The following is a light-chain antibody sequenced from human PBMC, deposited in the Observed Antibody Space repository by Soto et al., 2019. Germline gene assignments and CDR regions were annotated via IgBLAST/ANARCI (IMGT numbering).Light chain of an antibody. CDR1: QSVSSS. J-gene: IGKJ4*01. CDR2: DAS. CDR3: QQRSSWPLT. V-gene: IGKV3-11*01. Sequence: EIVLTQSPATLSLSPGETATLSCRASQSVSSSLAWYQQKPGQTPRLLIYDASNRATGIPARFSGSGSGTDFPLPASSLEPEDFAVYYCQQRSSWPLTFGGGTKVEIK.